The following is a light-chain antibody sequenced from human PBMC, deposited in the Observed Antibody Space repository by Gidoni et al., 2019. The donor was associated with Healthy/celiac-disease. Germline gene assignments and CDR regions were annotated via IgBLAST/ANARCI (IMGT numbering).Light chain of an antibody. CDR1: QSISSY. J-gene: IGKJ2*01. Sequence: DIQMTQSPSSLSAALGDRVTITCRASQSISSYLNWYQQKPGKAPKLLIYAASSLQSGVPSRFSGSGSGTDFTLTISSRQPEDFATYYCQQSYSTPYTFGQXTKLEIK. CDR2: AAS. CDR3: QQSYSTPYT. V-gene: IGKV1-39*01.